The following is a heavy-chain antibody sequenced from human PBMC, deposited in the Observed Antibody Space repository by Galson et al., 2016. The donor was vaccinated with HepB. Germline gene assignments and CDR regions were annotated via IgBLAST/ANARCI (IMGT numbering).Heavy chain of an antibody. D-gene: IGHD1-1*01. CDR1: GYIFTSYW. J-gene: IGHJ2*01. CDR3: ASGTSPYWYFDL. Sequence: QSGAEVKKPGESLRISCKGSGYIFTSYWISWVRQMPGKGLEWMGRIDPSDSYTNYSPSFQGHVTISADKSISTAYLQWSSLKAPDTAMYYCASGTSPYWYFDLWGRGTLVTVSS. CDR2: IDPSDSYT. V-gene: IGHV5-10-1*01.